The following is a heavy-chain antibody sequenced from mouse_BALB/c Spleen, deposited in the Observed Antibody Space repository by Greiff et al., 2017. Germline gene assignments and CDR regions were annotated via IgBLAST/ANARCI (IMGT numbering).Heavy chain of an antibody. V-gene: IGHV14-3*02. J-gene: IGHJ4*01. D-gene: IGHD2-14*01. Sequence: VQLQQSGAELVKPGASVKLSCTASGFNIKDTYMHWVKQRPEQGLEWIGRIDPANGNTKYDPKFQGKATITADTSSNIAYLQLSSLTSEDTAVYYCARSYYRYDVGYAMDYWGQGTSVTVSS. CDR1: GFNIKDTY. CDR2: IDPANGNT. CDR3: ARSYYRYDVGYAMDY.